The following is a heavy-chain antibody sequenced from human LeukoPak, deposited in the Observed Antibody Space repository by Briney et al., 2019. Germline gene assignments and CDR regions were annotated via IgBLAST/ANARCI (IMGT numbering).Heavy chain of an antibody. V-gene: IGHV3-30*02. Sequence: VGSLRLSSAASGVSLGSDGMHSVCQAPGRGPEWVAFTRYDRINKYYADSVKVRFTISRDNSKNTLYLQMNSLRAEDTAVYYCAKDHSTSCSGDDYSDCWGQGTLVTVSS. D-gene: IGHD2-2*01. CDR1: GVSLGSDG. CDR3: AKDHSTSCSGDDYSDC. J-gene: IGHJ4*02. CDR2: TRYDRINK.